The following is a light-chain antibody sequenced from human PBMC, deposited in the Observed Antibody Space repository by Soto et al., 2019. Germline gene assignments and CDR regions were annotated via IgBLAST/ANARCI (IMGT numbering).Light chain of an antibody. Sequence: DIRMTQSPSSLSASVGDRVTITCRASQAIRNSLGWYQQKPGKAPKRLIYATSILEGGVPPRFSGSGSTTEFTLTINNLQPEDFATYCGLRFDFFPLMFGGGTKVEI. V-gene: IGKV1-17*02. J-gene: IGKJ4*02. CDR3: LRFDFFPLM. CDR1: QAIRNS. CDR2: ATS.